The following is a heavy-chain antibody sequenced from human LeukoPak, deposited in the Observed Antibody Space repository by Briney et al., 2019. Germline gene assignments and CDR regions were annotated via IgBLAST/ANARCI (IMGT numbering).Heavy chain of an antibody. CDR2: IYYSGST. Sequence: PSETLSLTCTVSGGSISSSSYYWGWIRQPPGKGLEWIGSIYYSGSTYYNPSLKSRVTISVDTSKNQFSLKLSSVTAADTAVYYCASGGRGYYDGFHWGQGTLVTVSS. D-gene: IGHD3-22*01. CDR1: GGSISSSSYY. CDR3: ASGGRGYYDGFH. J-gene: IGHJ4*02. V-gene: IGHV4-39*01.